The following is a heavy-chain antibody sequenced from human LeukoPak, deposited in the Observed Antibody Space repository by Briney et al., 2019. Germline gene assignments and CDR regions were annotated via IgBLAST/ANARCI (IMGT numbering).Heavy chain of an antibody. D-gene: IGHD5-24*01. V-gene: IGHV3-15*01. CDR1: GFTFSSYA. Sequence: GGSLRLSCAASGFTFSSYAMSWVRQAPGKGLEWVGRIKSKTDGGTTDYAAPVKGRFTISRDDSKNTLYLQMNSLKTEDTAVYYCTTELMGDGYNGGDLDYWGQGTLVTVSS. CDR2: IKSKTDGGTT. CDR3: TTELMGDGYNGGDLDY. J-gene: IGHJ4*02.